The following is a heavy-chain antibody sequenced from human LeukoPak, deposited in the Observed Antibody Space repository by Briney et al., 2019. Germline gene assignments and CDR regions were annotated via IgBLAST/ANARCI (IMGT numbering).Heavy chain of an antibody. J-gene: IGHJ5*02. V-gene: IGHV4-39*01. CDR1: GGSISSSSYY. Sequence: PSETLSLTCTVSGGSISSSSYYWGWIRQPPGKGLEWIGSIYYSGSTYYNPSLKSRVTISVDTSKNQFSLKLSSVTAADTAVYYCARQSRYSGSYNWFDPWGQGTLVTVSS. CDR2: IYYSGST. CDR3: ARQSRYSGSYNWFDP. D-gene: IGHD1-26*01.